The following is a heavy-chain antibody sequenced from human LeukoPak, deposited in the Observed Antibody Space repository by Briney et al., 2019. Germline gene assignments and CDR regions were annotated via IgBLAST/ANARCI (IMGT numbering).Heavy chain of an antibody. Sequence: ASVKVSCKASGYTFTSYGISWVRQAPGQGLEWMGWISTYNGNTNYAQNLQGRVTMTTDTSTSTAYMELRSLRSDDTAVYYCARVSAPFGVLSLTWFDPWGQGTLVTVSS. CDR1: GYTFTSYG. J-gene: IGHJ5*02. D-gene: IGHD3-3*01. CDR2: ISTYNGNT. V-gene: IGHV1-18*01. CDR3: ARVSAPFGVLSLTWFDP.